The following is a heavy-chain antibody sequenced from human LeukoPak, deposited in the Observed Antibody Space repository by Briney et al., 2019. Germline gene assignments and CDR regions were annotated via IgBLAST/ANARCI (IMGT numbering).Heavy chain of an antibody. CDR3: ARVRWGVERNAFDI. CDR1: GGTFSSHT. Sequence: VKVSCKASGGTFSSHTFNWVRQAPGQGLEWMGGIIPIYATANYAQNFQGRVTITADESTSTAYMELSSLRSEDTAVYYCARVRWGVERNAFDIWGQGTMVTVPS. CDR2: IIPIYATA. V-gene: IGHV1-69*13. J-gene: IGHJ3*02. D-gene: IGHD3-10*01.